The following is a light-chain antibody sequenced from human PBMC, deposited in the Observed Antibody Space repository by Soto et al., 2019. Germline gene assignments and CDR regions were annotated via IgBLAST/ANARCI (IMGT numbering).Light chain of an antibody. V-gene: IGKV3-20*01. J-gene: IGKJ3*01. CDR2: DTS. Sequence: EIVLTQSPGTLSLSPGERATLSCRASQSVSSSYLAWYQQKPGQAPRLLIYDTSDRATGIPDRFSASGSGTDFTLTISRLEPEDFAVYYCQHYGTSALFGPGTKGYI. CDR1: QSVSSSY. CDR3: QHYGTSAL.